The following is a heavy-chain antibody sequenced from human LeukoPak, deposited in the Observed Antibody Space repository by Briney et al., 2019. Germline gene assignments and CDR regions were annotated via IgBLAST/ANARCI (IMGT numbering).Heavy chain of an antibody. CDR3: ARQYCGGDCEGAFDI. V-gene: IGHV3-66*02. J-gene: IGHJ3*02. D-gene: IGHD2-21*01. Sequence: PGGSLRLSCAASGFTVSSNYMSWVRQAPGKGLEWVSVIYSGGSTYYADSVKGRFTISRDNSKNTLYLQMNSLRAEDTAVCYCARQYCGGDCEGAFDIWGQGTMVTVSS. CDR1: GFTVSSNY. CDR2: IYSGGST.